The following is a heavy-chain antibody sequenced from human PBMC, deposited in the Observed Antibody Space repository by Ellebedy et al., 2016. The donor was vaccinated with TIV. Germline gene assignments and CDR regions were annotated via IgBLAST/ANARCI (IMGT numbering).Heavy chain of an antibody. Sequence: AASVKVSCKTSGYTFGTYGITWVRQAPGQGLDWMGWIAPNDGRTSYAQKLQGRVTITTDTSTSTAYMELSSLRSEDTAVYYCASATYYDILTGYYSDDCWGQGTLVTVSS. J-gene: IGHJ4*02. CDR2: IAPNDGRT. V-gene: IGHV1-18*01. CDR1: GYTFGTYG. CDR3: ASATYYDILTGYYSDDC. D-gene: IGHD3-9*01.